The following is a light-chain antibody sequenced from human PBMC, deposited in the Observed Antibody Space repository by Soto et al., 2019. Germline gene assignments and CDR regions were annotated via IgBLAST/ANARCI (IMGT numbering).Light chain of an antibody. V-gene: IGKV1-16*01. J-gene: IGKJ1*01. Sequence: DIQMTQSPSSLSASVGDRITIACRASQAVNNHLAWFQQKPGKAPKSLISSVSSLQSGVPSRFSGSGSGTDFTLTISSLQPEDFATYYCQQYYRYPWTFGRGTRLEIK. CDR1: QAVNNH. CDR3: QQYYRYPWT. CDR2: SVS.